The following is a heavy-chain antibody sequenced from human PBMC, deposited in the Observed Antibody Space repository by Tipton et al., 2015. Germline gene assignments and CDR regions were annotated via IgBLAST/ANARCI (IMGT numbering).Heavy chain of an antibody. D-gene: IGHD5-18*01. J-gene: IGHJ4*02. CDR2: ISWNSGSI. CDR1: GFTIIDYA. CDR3: AREDTAIDFDY. V-gene: IGHV3-9*01. Sequence: SLRLSCAASGFTIIDYAMHWVRQAPGKGLEWVSGISWNSGSIAYADSVKGRFTISRDNAKNSLYLQMNSLRAEDTAVYYCAREDTAIDFDYWGQGTLVTVSS.